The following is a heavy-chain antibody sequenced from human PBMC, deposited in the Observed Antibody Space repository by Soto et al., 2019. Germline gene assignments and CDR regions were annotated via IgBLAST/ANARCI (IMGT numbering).Heavy chain of an antibody. D-gene: IGHD2-2*01. V-gene: IGHV3-30-3*01. CDR1: GFTFSSYA. J-gene: IGHJ4*02. Sequence: GGSLRLSCAASGFTFSSYAMHWVRQAPGKGLEWVAVISYDGSNKYYADSVKGRFTISRDNSKNTLYLQMNSLRAEDTAVYYCAKGVEVPAAPFDYWGQGTLVTVSS. CDR2: ISYDGSNK. CDR3: AKGVEVPAAPFDY.